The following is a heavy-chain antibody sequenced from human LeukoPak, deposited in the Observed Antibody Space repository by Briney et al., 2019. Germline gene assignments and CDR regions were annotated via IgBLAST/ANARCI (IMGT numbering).Heavy chain of an antibody. CDR3: AKTLSYSSGWVY. J-gene: IGHJ4*02. CDR1: GFIFSYYG. Sequence: PGGSLRLSCAASGFIFSYYGMHWVRQAPGKGLEWVSAISGSGGSTYYADSVKGRFTISRDNSKNTLYLQMNSVRAEDAALYFCAKTLSYSSGWVYWGQGTLVTVSP. V-gene: IGHV3-23*01. CDR2: ISGSGGST. D-gene: IGHD6-19*01.